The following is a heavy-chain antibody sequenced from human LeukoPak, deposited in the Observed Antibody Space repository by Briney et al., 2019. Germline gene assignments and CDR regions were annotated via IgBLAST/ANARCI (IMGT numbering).Heavy chain of an antibody. CDR3: ARAAYDSSGYHQFPFDY. D-gene: IGHD3-22*01. CDR2: IYYSGST. Sequence: SGPTLVKPSETLSLTCTVSGGSISSYYWSWIRQPPGKGLEWIGYIYYSGSTNYNPSLKSRVTISVDTSKNQFSLKLSSVTAADTAVYYCARAAYDSSGYHQFPFDYWGQGTLVTVSS. J-gene: IGHJ4*02. CDR1: GGSISSYY. V-gene: IGHV4-59*12.